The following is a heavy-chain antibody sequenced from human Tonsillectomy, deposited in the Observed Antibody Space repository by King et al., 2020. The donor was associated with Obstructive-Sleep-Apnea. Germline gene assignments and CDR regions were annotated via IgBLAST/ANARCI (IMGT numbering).Heavy chain of an antibody. CDR2: IYYSGST. Sequence: VQLQESGPGLVKPSQTLSLTCTVSGGSISSGGYYWSWIRQHPGKGLEWIGYIYYSGSTYYNPSLKSRVTISVDTSKKQFSLKLSSVTAADTAVYYCAREDYDILTGYRYFDYWGQGTLVTVSS. V-gene: IGHV4-31*03. CDR1: GGSISSGGYY. D-gene: IGHD3-9*01. J-gene: IGHJ4*02. CDR3: AREDYDILTGYRYFDY.